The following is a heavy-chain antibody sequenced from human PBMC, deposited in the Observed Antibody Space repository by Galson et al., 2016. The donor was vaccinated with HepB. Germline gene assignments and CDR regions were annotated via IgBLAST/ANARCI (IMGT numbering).Heavy chain of an antibody. V-gene: IGHV3-23*01. D-gene: IGHD5-24*01. Sequence: SLRLSCAASRFTFSSYGMSWVRQAPGKGLEWVSGLSPSGTSTHCADSVKGRFSISRDNSKTTLYLQMNSLRVEDTALYYCARDQRWLQFGKDAFDLWGQGTFVIVSS. CDR2: LSPSGTST. J-gene: IGHJ3*01. CDR3: ARDQRWLQFGKDAFDL. CDR1: RFTFSSYG.